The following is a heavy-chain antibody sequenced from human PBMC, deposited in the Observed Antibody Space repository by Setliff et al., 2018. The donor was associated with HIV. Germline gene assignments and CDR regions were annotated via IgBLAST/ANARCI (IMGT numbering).Heavy chain of an antibody. CDR1: GGSFSFYF. CDR2: INHSGST. Sequence: PSETLSLTCAVYGGSFSFYFWSWIRQPPGKGLEWIGEINHSGSTNYNPSLKSRVTISVDTSKNQFSLRLSSVTAADTAVYYCARLPRQLLKGAAAYFDYWGQGTLVTVSS. CDR3: ARLPRQLLKGAAAYFDY. J-gene: IGHJ4*02. D-gene: IGHD5-18*01. V-gene: IGHV4-34*01.